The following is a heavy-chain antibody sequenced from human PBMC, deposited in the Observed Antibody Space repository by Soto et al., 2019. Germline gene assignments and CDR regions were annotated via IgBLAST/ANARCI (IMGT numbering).Heavy chain of an antibody. CDR2: IYHSGST. D-gene: IGHD2-2*02. CDR3: ARGVGCSSTSCYRGRPLCYFDY. Sequence: SETLSLTCAVSGGSISSSNWWSWVRQPPGKGLEWIGEIYHSGSTNYNPSLKSRVTISVDKSKNQFSLKLSSVTAADTAVYYCARGVGCSSTSCYRGRPLCYFDYWGQGTLVTVSS. V-gene: IGHV4-4*02. J-gene: IGHJ4*02. CDR1: GGSISSSNW.